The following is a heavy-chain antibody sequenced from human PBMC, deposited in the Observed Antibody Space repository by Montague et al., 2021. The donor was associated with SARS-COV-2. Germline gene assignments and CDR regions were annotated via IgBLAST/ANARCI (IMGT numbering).Heavy chain of an antibody. CDR1: GGSISSSNYY. Sequence: SETLSLTCSVSGGSISSSNYYWGWIRQPPGKGLEWIGSIYYSGSTYYNPSLKSRVAISVDTSKNQFSLILRSMTAADTAVFYCAGEGFSSGYYETWGQGTLVTVSS. V-gene: IGHV4-39*02. D-gene: IGHD3-22*01. CDR3: AGEGFSSGYYET. CDR2: IYYSGST. J-gene: IGHJ5*02.